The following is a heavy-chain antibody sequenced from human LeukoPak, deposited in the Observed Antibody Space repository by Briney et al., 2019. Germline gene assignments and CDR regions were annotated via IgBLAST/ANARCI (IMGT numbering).Heavy chain of an antibody. J-gene: IGHJ4*02. D-gene: IGHD3-10*01. V-gene: IGHV4-4*02. CDR1: GGSISSNNW. CDR2: TYHGGST. Sequence: SETLSLTCAVSGGSISSNNWWSWVRQPPGKGLEWIGETYHGGSTSYNPSLKSRIAMSVDRSRNQFSLQLSSVTAADTAVYYCAKGEDYGSGTVHFASWGQGTLVTVSS. CDR3: AKGEDYGSGTVHFAS.